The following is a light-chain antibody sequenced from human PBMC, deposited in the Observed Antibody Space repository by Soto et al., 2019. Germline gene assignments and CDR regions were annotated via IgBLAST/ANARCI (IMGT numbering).Light chain of an antibody. J-gene: IGKJ5*01. CDR3: QQRSNCPPIT. CDR2: DAS. Sequence: EIVLTQSPATLSLSPGERVTLSCRASQSVSTYLAWYQQKPGQAPRLLIYDASNRATGIPARFSGSGSGTDFTLTISSLEPEDFAVYYCQQRSNCPPITFGQGTRLEIK. CDR1: QSVSTY. V-gene: IGKV3-11*01.